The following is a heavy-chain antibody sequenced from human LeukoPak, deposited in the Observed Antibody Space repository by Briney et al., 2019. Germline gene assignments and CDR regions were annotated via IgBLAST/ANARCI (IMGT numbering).Heavy chain of an antibody. CDR1: GGSISSRSYY. CDR3: AASNKDIVVVPAAHYYYYGMDV. V-gene: IGHV4-61*02. D-gene: IGHD2-2*01. CDR2: IYASGTT. Sequence: PSQTLSLTCTVSGGSISSRSYYWSWIRQPAGKGLEWIGRIYASGTTNYNPSLTSRVTISVDTSKNQFSLKLSSVTAADTAVYYCAASNKDIVVVPAAHYYYYGMDVWGKGTTVTVSS. J-gene: IGHJ6*04.